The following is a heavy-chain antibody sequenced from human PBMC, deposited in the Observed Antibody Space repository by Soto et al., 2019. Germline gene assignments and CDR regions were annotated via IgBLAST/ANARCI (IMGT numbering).Heavy chain of an antibody. Sequence: QVQLVQSGAEEKKPGASVKDSCKASGYTFTSYAMHWGRQAPGQRLEWMGWINAGNGNTKNSQKCQGRVTITRATSANTACMELSSLRYEDTAVYYCARADCWLFDYWGKATLVTVSS. V-gene: IGHV1-3*05. CDR1: GYTFTSYA. D-gene: IGHD2-21*02. J-gene: IGHJ4*02. CDR2: INAGNGNT. CDR3: ARADCWLFDY.